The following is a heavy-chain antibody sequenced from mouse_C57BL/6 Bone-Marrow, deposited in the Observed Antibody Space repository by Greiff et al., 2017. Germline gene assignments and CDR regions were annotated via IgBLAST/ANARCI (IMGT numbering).Heavy chain of an antibody. D-gene: IGHD1-1*01. V-gene: IGHV14-2*01. CDR2: IDPEDGAT. CDR1: GFYIKDYY. J-gene: IGHJ2*01. Sequence: VQLKESGPELVKPGASVKLSCTASGFYIKDYYIHWVKQRTEQGLEWIGRIDPEDGATKYAPKFQDKATITADTSSNTAYLQISSLTTEDTAVYYCTSSLIYYGTSYWGQGTTLTVSS. CDR3: TSSLIYYGTSY.